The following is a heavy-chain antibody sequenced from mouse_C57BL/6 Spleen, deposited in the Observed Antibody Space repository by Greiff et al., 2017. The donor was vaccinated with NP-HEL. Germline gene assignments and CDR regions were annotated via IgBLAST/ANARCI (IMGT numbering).Heavy chain of an antibody. D-gene: IGHD1-1*01. V-gene: IGHV1-62-2*01. Sequence: VQLQESGAELVKPGASVKLSCKASGYTFTEYTIHWVKQRSGQGLEWIGWFYPGSGSIKYNEKFKDKATLTADKSSSTVYMELSRLTSEDSAVYFCARHEPHYYGSSDYYAMDYWGQGTSVTVSS. CDR2: FYPGSGSI. CDR3: ARHEPHYYGSSDYYAMDY. CDR1: GYTFTEYT. J-gene: IGHJ4*01.